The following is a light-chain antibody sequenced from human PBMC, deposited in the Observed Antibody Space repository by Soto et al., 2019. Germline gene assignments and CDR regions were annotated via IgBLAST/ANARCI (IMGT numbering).Light chain of an antibody. CDR1: QRVSNNF. V-gene: IGKV3D-20*01. Sequence: VVLTQFPGTLSLSPGETATLSCGASQRVSNNFLGWYQQKPGLPPRLLIYDATSRANGIPERFSGRGSGTHFTLTISILEPEDFAVYYCQQYGSTPWTFGRGTTVEMK. CDR2: DAT. CDR3: QQYGSTPWT. J-gene: IGKJ1*01.